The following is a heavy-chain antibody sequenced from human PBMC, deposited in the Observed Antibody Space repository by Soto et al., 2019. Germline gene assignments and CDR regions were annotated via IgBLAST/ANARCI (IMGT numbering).Heavy chain of an antibody. CDR1: GFTFSSYG. Sequence: QVQLVESGGGVVQPGRSLRLSCAASGFTFSSYGMHWVRQAPGKGLEWVAVIWYDGSNKYYADSVKGRFTISRYNSKNTLYLQMNSLRAEDTAVYYCARTMNGIAGYFDYWGQGTLVIVSS. D-gene: IGHD6-13*01. V-gene: IGHV3-33*01. J-gene: IGHJ4*02. CDR2: IWYDGSNK. CDR3: ARTMNGIAGYFDY.